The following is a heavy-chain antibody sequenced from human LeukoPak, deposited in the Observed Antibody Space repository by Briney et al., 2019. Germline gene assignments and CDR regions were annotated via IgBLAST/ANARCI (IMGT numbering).Heavy chain of an antibody. V-gene: IGHV3-53*01. CDR1: GFSVSVTH. CDR2: MYTGGTT. Sequence: PGGSLRLSCAAAGFSVSVTHMSWVRQAPGEGLEWVSAMYTGGTTYYADSVQGRFTIYRDNSKNTMYLQMNRLSAADTAVYYCAKDEATSGGGLASWGQGPLVSVS. D-gene: IGHD3-16*01. J-gene: IGHJ4*02. CDR3: AKDEATSGGGLAS.